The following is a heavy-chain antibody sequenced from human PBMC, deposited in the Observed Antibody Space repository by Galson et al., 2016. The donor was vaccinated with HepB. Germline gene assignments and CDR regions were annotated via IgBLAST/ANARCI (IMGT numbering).Heavy chain of an antibody. V-gene: IGHV2-70*11. J-gene: IGHJ4*02. CDR1: GFSLTTTETC. CDR2: IDWEGDT. CDR3: ARTIWSGFYTDLDY. D-gene: IGHD3-3*01. Sequence: PAPVKPTQTLTLTCSFSGFSLTTTETCVSWIRQPPGKALQWLARIDWEGDTYYTPSLKARLSISKDTSGNQVVLTMTNMDPVDTATYYCARTIWSGFYTDLDYWGQGVVVTVSS.